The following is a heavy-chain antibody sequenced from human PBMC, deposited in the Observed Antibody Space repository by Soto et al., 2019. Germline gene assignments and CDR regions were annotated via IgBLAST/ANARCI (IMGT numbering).Heavy chain of an antibody. Sequence: PSETLSLTCTVSGGSISSSSYYWGWIRQPPGKGLEWIGSIYYSGSTYYNPSLKSRVTISVDTSKNQFSLKLSSVTAADTAVYYCARLRIPNWFDPWGQGTLVTVSS. CDR1: GGSISSSSYY. CDR3: ARLRIPNWFDP. V-gene: IGHV4-39*01. J-gene: IGHJ5*02. CDR2: IYYSGST. D-gene: IGHD2-15*01.